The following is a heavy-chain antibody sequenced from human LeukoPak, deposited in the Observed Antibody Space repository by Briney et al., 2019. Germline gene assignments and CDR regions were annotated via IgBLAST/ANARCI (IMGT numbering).Heavy chain of an antibody. J-gene: IGHJ5*02. CDR3: ARERIAARNWFDP. CDR2: IWYDGIHK. Sequence: PGGSLRLSCAASGFIFSDYAIHWVRQAPGKGLEWVAAIWYDGIHKYYADSVKGRFTISRDNSKNPLYLQMNSLRAEDTAVYYCARERIAARNWFDPWGQGTLVTVSS. V-gene: IGHV3-30*19. CDR1: GFIFSDYA. D-gene: IGHD6-6*01.